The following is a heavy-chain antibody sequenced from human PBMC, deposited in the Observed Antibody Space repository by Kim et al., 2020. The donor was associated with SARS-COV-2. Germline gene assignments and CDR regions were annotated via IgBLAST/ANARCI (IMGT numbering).Heavy chain of an antibody. CDR2: T. CDR3: TTDEGDKAFDI. D-gene: IGHD2-21*02. V-gene: IGHV3-15*01. Sequence: TDDAAPVKGRFTISRADSKNTLYLQMNSLKTEDTAVYYCTTDEGDKAFDIWGQGTMVTVSS. J-gene: IGHJ3*02.